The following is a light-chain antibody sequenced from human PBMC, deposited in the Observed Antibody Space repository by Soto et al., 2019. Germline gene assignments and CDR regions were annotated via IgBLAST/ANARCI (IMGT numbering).Light chain of an antibody. CDR3: MQALQAPRT. V-gene: IGKV2-28*01. Sequence: DIALTQSPLSLPVTPGEPASISCSSSQCLLHSNGNIYLDWYLQKPGQSPQLLIYLCSIRASGVPDRFSGSGSGTDFTLKITRVEAEDVWVYYCMQALQAPRTFGLGTKVEIK. CDR1: QCLLHSNGNIY. J-gene: IGKJ1*01. CDR2: LCS.